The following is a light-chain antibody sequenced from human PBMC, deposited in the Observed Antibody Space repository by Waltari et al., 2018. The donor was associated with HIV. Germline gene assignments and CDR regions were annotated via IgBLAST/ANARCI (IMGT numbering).Light chain of an antibody. CDR2: SNN. CDR3: ATWDDAVSGPV. J-gene: IGLJ3*02. Sequence: QSVLTQPPSASGTPGQRVIISCSGNRSNIGSNTVNWYQQFSGAAPTLLIYSNNQRPSAVPDGFSGSKSGSAASLAISGLKSVDEADYHCATWDDAVSGPVFGAGTKLTV. V-gene: IGLV1-44*01. CDR1: RSNIGSNT.